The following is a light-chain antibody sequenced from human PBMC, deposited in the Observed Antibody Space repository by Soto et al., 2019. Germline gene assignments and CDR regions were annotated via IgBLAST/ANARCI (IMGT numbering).Light chain of an antibody. CDR2: EGS. J-gene: IGLJ2*01. Sequence: QSALTQPASVSGSPGQSITISCTGTSSDVGSYNLVSWYQQHPGKAAKLMIYEGSKRHSGVSNRFSGSKSGNTASLTISGLQAEDEAEYYCCSYAGSSTWVVVFGGGTKLNVL. CDR3: CSYAGSSTWVVV. CDR1: SSDVGSYNL. V-gene: IGLV2-23*01.